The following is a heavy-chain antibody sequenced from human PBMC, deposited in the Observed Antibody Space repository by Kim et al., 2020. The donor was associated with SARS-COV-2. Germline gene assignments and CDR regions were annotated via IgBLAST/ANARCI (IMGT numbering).Heavy chain of an antibody. Sequence: SETLSLTCTVSGGSIISGGYYWSWIRQHPGKGLEGFGYVYYSGSTYYNPSLKRRVTISVDTSKNPCSRTLRAVTAADTAVEYWAGAHYGDFSYFDYLGQG. CDR3: AGAHYGDFSYFDY. CDR2: VYYSGST. V-gene: IGHV4-31*03. D-gene: IGHD4-17*01. J-gene: IGHJ4*02. CDR1: GGSIISGGYY.